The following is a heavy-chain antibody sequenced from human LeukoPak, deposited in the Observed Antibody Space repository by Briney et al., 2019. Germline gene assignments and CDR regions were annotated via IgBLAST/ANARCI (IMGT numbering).Heavy chain of an antibody. D-gene: IGHD3-10*01. V-gene: IGHV3-30*02. J-gene: IGHJ4*02. CDR2: IRYDGSNK. CDR1: GFTFSSYG. Sequence: PGGSLRLSCAASGFTFSSYGMHWVRQAPGKGLEWVAFIRYDGSNKYYADSVKGRFTISRDNSRNTLYLQMNSLRAEDTAVYYCAKDAGVIRPLDYWGQGTLVTVSS. CDR3: AKDAGVIRPLDY.